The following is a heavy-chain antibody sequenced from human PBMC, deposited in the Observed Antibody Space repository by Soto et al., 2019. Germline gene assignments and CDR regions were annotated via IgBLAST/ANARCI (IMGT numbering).Heavy chain of an antibody. V-gene: IGHV1-18*01. D-gene: IGHD4-17*01. J-gene: IGHJ4*02. CDR3: ARRGYYGDYSDY. CDR2: ISAYNGNT. CDR1: GYIFTSYG. Sequence: QVQLVQSGAEVKKPGASVKVSCKASGYIFTSYGVTWVRQAPGQGLEWMGWISAYNGNTNYAQKLQGRXXMXTVXSTSTAYMELRSLRSDDTAVYYCARRGYYGDYSDYWGQGTLVTVSS.